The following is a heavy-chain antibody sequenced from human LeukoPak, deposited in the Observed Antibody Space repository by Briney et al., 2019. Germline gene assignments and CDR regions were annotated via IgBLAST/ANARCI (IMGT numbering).Heavy chain of an antibody. CDR2: IKEDGTET. CDR1: GFMFSSNW. V-gene: IGHV3-7*01. Sequence: PGGSLRLSCAASGFMFSSNWMSWVRLAPGKGLEWVANIKEDGTETYYVDSVKGRFTISRDNAKNTLYLQMNSLRAEDTAVYYCARDLSSSPKRDYYYYGMDVWGQGSTVTVSS. CDR3: ARDLSSSPKRDYYYYGMDV. J-gene: IGHJ6*02. D-gene: IGHD6-6*01.